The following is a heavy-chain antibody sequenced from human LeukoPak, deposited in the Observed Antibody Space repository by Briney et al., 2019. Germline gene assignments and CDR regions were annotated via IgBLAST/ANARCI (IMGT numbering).Heavy chain of an antibody. CDR2: IYHSGST. D-gene: IGHD3-10*01. CDR1: GGSISSSNW. Sequence: SGTLSLTCAVSGGSISSSNWRSWVRQPPGKGLEWIGEIYHSGSTNYNPSLKSRVTISVDKSKNQFSLKLSSVTAADTAVYYCARESSANYGSGSYNWFDPWGQGTLVTVSS. J-gene: IGHJ5*02. V-gene: IGHV4-4*02. CDR3: ARESSANYGSGSYNWFDP.